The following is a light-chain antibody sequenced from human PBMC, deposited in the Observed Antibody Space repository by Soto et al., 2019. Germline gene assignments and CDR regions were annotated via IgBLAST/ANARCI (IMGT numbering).Light chain of an antibody. Sequence: DLQMTQSPSTLSASVGDSVAITCRASQSINAWLAWYQQKPGKAPKLLIYDVSTLDSGVQSRFSGSASGTEFTLTIRSLDSDDFATYYCQQYHRYSTXGQGTKVDIK. V-gene: IGKV1-5*01. CDR3: QQYHRYST. CDR1: QSINAW. CDR2: DVS. J-gene: IGKJ1*01.